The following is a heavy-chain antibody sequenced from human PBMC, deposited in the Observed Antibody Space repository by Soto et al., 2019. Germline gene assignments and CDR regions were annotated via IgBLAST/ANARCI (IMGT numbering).Heavy chain of an antibody. D-gene: IGHD3-10*01. J-gene: IGHJ4*02. CDR2: LWYDGSNK. CDR3: VIEGDLWFGESPVYYFDC. V-gene: IGHV3-33*01. Sequence: QVQLVESGGGVVQPGRSLRLSCAASGFTFSSYGMHWVRQAPGKGLEWVAVLWYDGSNKYYADSVKGRFTISRDNSRKTLYLHMNSPSAEDTAVYYCVIEGDLWFGESPVYYFDCWGQGTLVTVSS. CDR1: GFTFSSYG.